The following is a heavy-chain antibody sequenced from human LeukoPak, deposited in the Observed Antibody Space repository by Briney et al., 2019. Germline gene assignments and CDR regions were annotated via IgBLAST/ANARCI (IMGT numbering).Heavy chain of an antibody. CDR2: IYYSGST. Sequence: PSQTLSLTCTVSGVSISSGGYYWSWIRQHPRKGLEWIGYIYYSGSTYYNPSLKSRVTISVDTSKNQFSLKLSSVTAADTAVYYCARDGGQGIAAAWGQGTLVTVSS. CDR1: GVSISSGGYY. CDR3: ARDGGQGIAAA. D-gene: IGHD6-13*01. J-gene: IGHJ5*02. V-gene: IGHV4-31*03.